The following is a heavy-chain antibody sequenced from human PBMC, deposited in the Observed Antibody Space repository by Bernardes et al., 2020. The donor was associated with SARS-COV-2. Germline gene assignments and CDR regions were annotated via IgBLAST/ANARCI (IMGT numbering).Heavy chain of an antibody. J-gene: IGHJ6*02. CDR3: ARGLGEQTLLPPSRDQAVHYGMDV. CDR2: ISAYNGDT. V-gene: IGHV1-18*01. Sequence: ASVKVSCKASGYTFNRFGVSWVRQAPGQGLEWMGWISAYNGDTNLAQKFQDRVTLTTDTSSSTASMELTSLTSDDTAIYYCARGLGEQTLLPPSRDQAVHYGMDVWGQGTTVTVSS. CDR1: GYTFNRFG. D-gene: IGHD1-26*01.